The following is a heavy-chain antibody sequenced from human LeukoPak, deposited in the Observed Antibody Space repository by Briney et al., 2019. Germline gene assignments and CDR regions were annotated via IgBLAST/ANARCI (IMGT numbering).Heavy chain of an antibody. V-gene: IGHV3-7*03. J-gene: IGHJ4*02. CDR3: VRVPNTVFGVVDFDY. CDR2: IVHDASEK. Sequence: GGSLRLSCAASGFTFSDYWMSWVRQAPGNRLEWVAHIVHDASEKYYVDSVKGRFTISRDNTKSSLYLEMNSLRPEDTAVYYCVRVPNTVFGVVDFDYWGQGTRVTVSS. CDR1: GFTFSDYW. D-gene: IGHD3-3*01.